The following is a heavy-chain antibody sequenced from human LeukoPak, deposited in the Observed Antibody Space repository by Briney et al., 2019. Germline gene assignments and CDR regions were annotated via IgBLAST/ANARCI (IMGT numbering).Heavy chain of an antibody. D-gene: IGHD3-16*01. CDR2: IKQDGSEK. V-gene: IGHV3-7*02. J-gene: IGHJ4*02. Sequence: GGSLRLSCAASGFSFSNYWMDWVRQAPGKGLEWVANIKQDGSEKKCLDSVKGRFTISRDNAQNSLYLQMNSLRVEDTAVYYCTRSLDEWGQGTLVTVPS. CDR3: TRSLDE. CDR1: GFSFSNYW.